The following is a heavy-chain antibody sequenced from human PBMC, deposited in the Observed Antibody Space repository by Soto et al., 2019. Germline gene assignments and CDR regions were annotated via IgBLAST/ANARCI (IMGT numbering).Heavy chain of an antibody. V-gene: IGHV4-4*07. CDR2: FSLSGTT. Sequence: SETLSLTCSVSGASIAGSSYWSWIRQPAGKGLEWIGRFSLSGTTNYSPSLRSRVTMSADVSKNQFSLRLTSVTAADTALYYCVKEGYMRSDWYGQFDYWGQGALVTVSS. J-gene: IGHJ4*02. CDR3: VKEGYMRSDWYGQFDY. CDR1: GASIAGSSY. D-gene: IGHD6-19*01.